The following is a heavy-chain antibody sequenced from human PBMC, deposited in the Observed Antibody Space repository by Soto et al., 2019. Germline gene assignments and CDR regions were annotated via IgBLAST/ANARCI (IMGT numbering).Heavy chain of an antibody. Sequence: QLQLQESGPGLVKPSETLSLTCTVSGGSISSSSYYWGWIRQPPGKGLEWIGSIYYSGSTYYNPSLKSRVTISVDTSKNQFSLKLSSVTAADTAVYYCASTLAVRPFDYWGQGTLVTVSS. CDR3: ASTLAVRPFDY. CDR2: IYYSGST. J-gene: IGHJ4*02. D-gene: IGHD3-10*02. V-gene: IGHV4-39*01. CDR1: GGSISSSSYY.